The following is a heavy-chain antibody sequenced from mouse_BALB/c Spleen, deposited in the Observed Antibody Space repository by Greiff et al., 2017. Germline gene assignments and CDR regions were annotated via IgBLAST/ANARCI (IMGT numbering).Heavy chain of an antibody. CDR1: GYSITSDYA. Sequence: EVKLMESGPGLVKPSQSLSLTCTVTGYSITSDYAWNWIRQFPGNKLEWMGYISYSGSTSYNPSLKSRISITRDTSKNQFFLQLNSVTTEDTATYYCASATGYWGQGTTLTVSS. J-gene: IGHJ2*01. V-gene: IGHV3-2*02. D-gene: IGHD1-1*01. CDR3: ASATGY. CDR2: ISYSGST.